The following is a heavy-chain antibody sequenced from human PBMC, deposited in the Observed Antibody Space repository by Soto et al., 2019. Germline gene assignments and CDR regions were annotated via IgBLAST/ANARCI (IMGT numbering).Heavy chain of an antibody. D-gene: IGHD2-8*01. CDR1: GGSISSSSYY. V-gene: IGHV4-39*07. Sequence: SETLSLTCTVSGGSISSSSYYWGWIRQPPGKGLEWIGSIYYSGSTYYNPSLKSRVTISVDTSKNQFSLKLSSVTAADTAVYYCAREGRYCTNGVCYPGDGYYMDVWGKGTTVTVSS. J-gene: IGHJ6*03. CDR3: AREGRYCTNGVCYPGDGYYMDV. CDR2: IYYSGST.